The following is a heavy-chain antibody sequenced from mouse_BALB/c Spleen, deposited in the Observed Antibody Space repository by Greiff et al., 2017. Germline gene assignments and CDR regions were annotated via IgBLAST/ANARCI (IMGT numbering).Heavy chain of an antibody. J-gene: IGHJ2*01. CDR3: ARRVGRLLYFDY. Sequence: LQESGAELMKPGASVKISCKATGYTFSSYWIEWVKQRPGHGLEWIGEILPGSGSTNYNEKFKGKATFTADTSSNTAYMQLSSLTSEDSAVYYCARRVGRLLYFDYWCQGTTLTVSS. D-gene: IGHD2-3*01. CDR2: ILPGSGST. CDR1: GYTFSSYW. V-gene: IGHV1-9*01.